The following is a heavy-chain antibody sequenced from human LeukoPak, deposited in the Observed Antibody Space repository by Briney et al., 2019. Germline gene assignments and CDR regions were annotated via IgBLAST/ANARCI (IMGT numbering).Heavy chain of an antibody. CDR3: AKDYCSGGSCYSGVPDY. D-gene: IGHD2-15*01. Sequence: PGGSLRLSCAASGFTFSSYAMSWVRQAPGKGLEWVSAISGSGGSTYYADSVKGRFTISRDNSKNTLYLQMNSLRAEDTAVYYCAKDYCSGGSCYSGVPDYWGQGTLVTVSS. V-gene: IGHV3-23*01. CDR1: GFTFSSYA. J-gene: IGHJ4*02. CDR2: ISGSGGST.